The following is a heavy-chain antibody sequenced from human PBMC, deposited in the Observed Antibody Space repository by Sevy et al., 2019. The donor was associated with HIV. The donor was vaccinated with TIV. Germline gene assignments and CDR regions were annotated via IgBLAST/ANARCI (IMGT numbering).Heavy chain of an antibody. Sequence: GGSLRLSCAASGFTFSRNAMSWVRQAPGKGLEWASGITGSGGRTYYGDSVKGRFTISRDNSKNTLYLQMNSLRFEDTDEYYCAKVGYCSSTSCYRVYYGMDDCGQGTTVTVSS. D-gene: IGHD2-2*02. CDR1: GFTFSRNA. J-gene: IGHJ6*02. CDR3: AKVGYCSSTSCYRVYYGMDD. V-gene: IGHV3-23*01. CDR2: ITGSGGRT.